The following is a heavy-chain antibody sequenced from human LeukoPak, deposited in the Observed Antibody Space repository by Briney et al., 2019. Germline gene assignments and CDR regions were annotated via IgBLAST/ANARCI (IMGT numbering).Heavy chain of an antibody. Sequence: GGSLRLSCAASGFTFSSYAVSWVRQAPGKGLEWVSAISGSGGSTYYADSVKGRFTISRDNSKNTLYLQMNSLRAEDTAVYYCAKDLGWYFDWLSAFDIWGQGTMVTVSS. CDR2: ISGSGGST. J-gene: IGHJ3*02. V-gene: IGHV3-23*01. CDR3: AKDLGWYFDWLSAFDI. CDR1: GFTFSSYA. D-gene: IGHD3-9*01.